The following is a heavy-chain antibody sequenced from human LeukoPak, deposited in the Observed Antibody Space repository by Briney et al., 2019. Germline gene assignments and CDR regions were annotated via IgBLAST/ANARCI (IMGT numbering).Heavy chain of an antibody. CDR2: VYYTGSS. J-gene: IGHJ3*02. CDR3: ARGAYASAWYAFDI. CDR1: GGSVRNYY. V-gene: IGHV4-59*02. Sequence: SETLSLTCSVSGGSVRNYYWNWIRQPPGKGLEWIGCVYYTGSSNSDPSLKSRVTMFVDTSKNQLSLRLSSVSALDTAVYYCARGAYASAWYAFDIWGPGTGVSVTS. D-gene: IGHD6-19*01.